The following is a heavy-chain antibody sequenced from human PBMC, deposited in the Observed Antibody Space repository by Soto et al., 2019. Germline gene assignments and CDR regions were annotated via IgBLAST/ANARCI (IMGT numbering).Heavy chain of an antibody. CDR3: ARVGYCTSTSSNCPFES. D-gene: IGHD2-2*01. V-gene: IGHV3-33*03. J-gene: IGHJ4*02. CDR2: VWYDGSNK. Sequence: QELLVESGGGVVQPGTSLRLSCETSGFIFRSYGMHWVRQAPGKGLEWVAVVWYDGSNKEYGESVKGRFTISRENSKNTLYLQMNNLRTDDTAVCYCARVGYCTSTSSNCPFESWGQGTLVTVSS. CDR1: GFIFRSYG.